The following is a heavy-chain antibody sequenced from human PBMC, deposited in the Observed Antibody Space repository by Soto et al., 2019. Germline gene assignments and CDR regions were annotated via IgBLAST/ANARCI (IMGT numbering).Heavy chain of an antibody. Sequence: PSETLSLTCTVSGGSVSSGSYYWSWIRQPPGKGLEWIGYIYYSGSTNYNPSLKSRVTISVDTSKNQFSLKLSSVTAADTAVYYCARAPRKRITVVRGVADGMDVWGQGTTVTVSS. D-gene: IGHD3-10*01. V-gene: IGHV4-61*01. CDR3: ARAPRKRITVVRGVADGMDV. CDR2: IYYSGST. J-gene: IGHJ6*02. CDR1: GGSVSSGSYY.